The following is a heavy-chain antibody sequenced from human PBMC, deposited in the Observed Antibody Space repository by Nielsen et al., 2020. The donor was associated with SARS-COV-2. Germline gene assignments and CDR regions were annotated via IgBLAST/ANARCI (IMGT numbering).Heavy chain of an antibody. CDR2: ISSTSTYK. V-gene: IGHV3-21*01. CDR1: GFTFSSYT. J-gene: IGHJ6*02. Sequence: GESLKISCAASGFTFSSYTMNWVRQAPGKGLEWVSSISSTSTYKFYSDSVKGRFTISRDNSKNTLYLQMNSLRAEDTAVYYCARDRQAIFGVGPSSGMDVWGQGTTVTVSS. CDR3: ARDRQAIFGVGPSSGMDV. D-gene: IGHD3-3*01.